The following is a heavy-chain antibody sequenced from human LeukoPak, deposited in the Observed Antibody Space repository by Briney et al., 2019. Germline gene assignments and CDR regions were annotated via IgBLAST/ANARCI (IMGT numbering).Heavy chain of an antibody. CDR3: ARRSGSGDSRRPFDY. CDR2: IDYSGSI. J-gene: IGHJ4*02. V-gene: IGHV4-39*01. Sequence: SETLSLTCTVSGSSISSRSYFWGWVRQPPGKGLEWIGTIDYSGSIYFNPSLQSRVTISVDRSKNQFSLNLGSVTAADTAVYYCARRSGSGDSRRPFDYWGQGTLVTVSS. D-gene: IGHD4-17*01. CDR1: GSSISSRSYF.